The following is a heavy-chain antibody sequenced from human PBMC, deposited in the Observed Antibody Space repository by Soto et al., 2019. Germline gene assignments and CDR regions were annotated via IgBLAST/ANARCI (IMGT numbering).Heavy chain of an antibody. J-gene: IGHJ5*02. D-gene: IGHD1-26*01. CDR1: GGTLTSYA. CDR3: ARGSPDNWFDP. V-gene: IGHV1-69*06. CDR2: IIPIFGKE. Sequence: SVKVSCNASGGTLTSYAIGWVRQAPGQGLEWMGGIIPIFGKENYAQKFQGRVTITADKSTSTAYMELSSLRSEETAVYYCARGSPDNWFDPWGQGTLVTASS.